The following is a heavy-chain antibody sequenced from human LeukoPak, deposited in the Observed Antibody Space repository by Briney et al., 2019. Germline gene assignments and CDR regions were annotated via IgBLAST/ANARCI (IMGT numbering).Heavy chain of an antibody. CDR3: AKEGMTTVTTDAFDI. Sequence: GGSLRLSCAASGFTFANYAMIWVRQAPGKGLEWVSGISGRGVTTYFADSVEGRFTISRDNSKFTLYLQMNSLRAEDTAVYYCAKEGMTTVTTDAFDIWGQGTMVTVSS. CDR1: GFTFANYA. J-gene: IGHJ3*02. CDR2: ISGRGVTT. V-gene: IGHV3-23*01. D-gene: IGHD4-17*01.